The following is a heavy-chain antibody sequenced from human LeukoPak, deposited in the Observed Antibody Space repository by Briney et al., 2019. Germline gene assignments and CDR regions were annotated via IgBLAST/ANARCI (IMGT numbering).Heavy chain of an antibody. D-gene: IGHD2-15*01. CDR2: ISRSGGST. CDR1: GFTFSSYA. Sequence: PGGSLRLSCAASGFTFSSYAMTWVRQAPGKGLDWVSGISRSGGSTYYADSVKGRFTISRDNSKNMLYLQMSSLRAEDTAVYYCTRRYCSGGSCHFDYWGQGTLVTVSS. CDR3: TRRYCSGGSCHFDY. V-gene: IGHV3-23*01. J-gene: IGHJ4*02.